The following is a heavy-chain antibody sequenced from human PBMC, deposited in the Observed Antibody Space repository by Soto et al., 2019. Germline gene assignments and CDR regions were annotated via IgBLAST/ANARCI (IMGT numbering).Heavy chain of an antibody. Sequence: SVKVSCKASGGTFSSYAISWVRQAPGQGLEWMGGIIPIFGTANYAQRFQGRVTITADESTSTAYMELSSLRSEDTAVYYCAGSGSYYWYFDYWGQGTLVTVSS. V-gene: IGHV1-69*13. CDR3: AGSGSYYWYFDY. CDR1: GGTFSSYA. D-gene: IGHD1-26*01. J-gene: IGHJ4*02. CDR2: IIPIFGTA.